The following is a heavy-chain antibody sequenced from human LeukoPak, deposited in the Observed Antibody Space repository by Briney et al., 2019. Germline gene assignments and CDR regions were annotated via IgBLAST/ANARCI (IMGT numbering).Heavy chain of an antibody. V-gene: IGHV7-4-1*02. CDR1: GYTFTSYA. J-gene: IGHJ5*02. CDR2: VNTNTGNP. Sequence: ASVKVSCKASGYTFTSYAMNWVRQAPGQGLEWMGWVNTNTGNPTYAQGFTGRFVFSLDTSVSTAYLQTSSLKAEDTAVYYCAAKMTTVPSWGQGTLVTVSS. D-gene: IGHD4-11*01. CDR3: AAKMTTVPS.